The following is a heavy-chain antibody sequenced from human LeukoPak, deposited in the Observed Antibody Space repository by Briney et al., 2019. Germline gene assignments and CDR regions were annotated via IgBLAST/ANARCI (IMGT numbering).Heavy chain of an antibody. Sequence: GGPVKVSCPASGLPFIDHYMHRVGQAPGQGVEWVGWVNPNSGATNYAQKSQGRVTMTRDTSISTAYMELSSLTSDDTAVYHCARDFSPSCSRTSCYPGGYWGQGTLVTVSS. CDR3: ARDFSPSCSRTSCYPGGY. D-gene: IGHD2-2*01. CDR2: VNPNSGAT. V-gene: IGHV1-2*02. J-gene: IGHJ4*02. CDR1: GLPFIDHY.